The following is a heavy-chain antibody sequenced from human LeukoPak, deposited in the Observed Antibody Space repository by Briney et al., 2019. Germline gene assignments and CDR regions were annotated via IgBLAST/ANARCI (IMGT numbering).Heavy chain of an antibody. J-gene: IGHJ4*02. CDR3: AKAHSDASYTFDY. D-gene: IGHD1-1*01. CDR2: IRYDGSNK. CDR1: GFTFNNYA. Sequence: GGSLRLSCAASGFTFNNYAMHWVRQAPGKGPEWVAFIRYDGSNKNYVDSVKGRFTISRDNSKNTLFLQMNSLRAEDTAVYFCAKAHSDASYTFDYWGQGTLVTVSS. V-gene: IGHV3-30*02.